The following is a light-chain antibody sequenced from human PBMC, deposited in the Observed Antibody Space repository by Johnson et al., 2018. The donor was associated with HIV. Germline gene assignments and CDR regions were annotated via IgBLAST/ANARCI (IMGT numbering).Light chain of an antibody. V-gene: IGLV1-51*02. CDR2: KDN. CDR1: SPTIGNNF. J-gene: IGLJ1*01. CDR3: GAWASSRRTGGV. Sequence: QSVLTQPPSVSAAPGQKVTISCSGSSPTIGNNFVSWYQVLPGTAPKLLIYKDNERPSGIPDRFSGPKSGPSDTLGITGLRTGDEAEYYCGAWASSRRTGGVYGTGTKVTVL.